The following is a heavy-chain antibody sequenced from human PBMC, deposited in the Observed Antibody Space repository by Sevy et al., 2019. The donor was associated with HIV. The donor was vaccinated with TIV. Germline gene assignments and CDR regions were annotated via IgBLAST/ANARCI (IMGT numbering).Heavy chain of an antibody. V-gene: IGHV1-18*01. CDR2: ISAYNGNT. D-gene: IGHD3-3*01. Sequence: ASVKVSCKASGYTFTSYGISWVRQAPGQGLEWMGWISAYNGNTNYAQMLQGRVTMTTDTSTSTAYMELRSLRSDDTAVYYCARRITIFGVGWFDPWGQGTLVTVSS. CDR3: ARRITIFGVGWFDP. J-gene: IGHJ5*02. CDR1: GYTFTSYG.